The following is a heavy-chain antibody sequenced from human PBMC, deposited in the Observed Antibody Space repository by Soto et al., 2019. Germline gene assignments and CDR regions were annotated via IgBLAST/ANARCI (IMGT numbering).Heavy chain of an antibody. J-gene: IGHJ6*02. V-gene: IGHV3-33*01. Sequence: PGGSLRLSCAASGFTFSSYGMHWVRQAPGKGLERVAVIWYDGSNKYYADSVKGRFTISRDNSKNTLYLQMNSLRAEDTAVYYCARDRAYYDSSGLYYYYGMDVWGQGTTVTVSS. D-gene: IGHD3-22*01. CDR1: GFTFSSYG. CDR2: IWYDGSNK. CDR3: ARDRAYYDSSGLYYYYGMDV.